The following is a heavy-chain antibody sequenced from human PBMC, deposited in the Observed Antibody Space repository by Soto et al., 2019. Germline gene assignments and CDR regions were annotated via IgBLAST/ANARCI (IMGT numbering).Heavy chain of an antibody. D-gene: IGHD2-2*01. CDR1: GYTFTSYG. Sequence: QVQLVQSGAEVKKPGASVKFSCKASGYTFTSYGISWVRQAPGQGLELMGWISAYNGNTNYAQKLQRRVTMTTDTSTSTDYMELRSLRSDDTAVDYCAGFNCSSNSCYAGSYAFDIWGQGTMVTVSS. V-gene: IGHV1-18*01. CDR3: AGFNCSSNSCYAGSYAFDI. J-gene: IGHJ3*02. CDR2: ISAYNGNT.